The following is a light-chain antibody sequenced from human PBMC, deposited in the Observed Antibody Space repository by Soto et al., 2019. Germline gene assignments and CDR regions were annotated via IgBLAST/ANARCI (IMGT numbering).Light chain of an antibody. V-gene: IGLV2-8*01. CDR3: SSYAGSNIGI. CDR2: EVS. Sequence: QCALTQPPSASGSPGQSVTISCTGTSSDVGGYNYVSWYQQHPGKAPKLMIYEVSKRPSGVPDRFSGSKSGNTASLTVSGLQAEDKADYYCSSYAGSNIGIFGGGTKVTVL. CDR1: SSDVGGYNY. J-gene: IGLJ2*01.